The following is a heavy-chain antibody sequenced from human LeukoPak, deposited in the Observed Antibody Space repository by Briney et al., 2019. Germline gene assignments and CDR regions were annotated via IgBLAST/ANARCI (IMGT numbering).Heavy chain of an antibody. CDR3: ASAEDYYYGMDV. Sequence: ASVKVSCKASGYTFTSYGIGWVRQAPGQGLEWMGWISAYNGNTNYAQKLQGRVTMTTDTSTSTAYMELRSLRSDDTAVYYCASAEDYYYGMDVWGQGTTVTVSS. V-gene: IGHV1-18*01. CDR1: GYTFTSYG. D-gene: IGHD2-15*01. J-gene: IGHJ6*02. CDR2: ISAYNGNT.